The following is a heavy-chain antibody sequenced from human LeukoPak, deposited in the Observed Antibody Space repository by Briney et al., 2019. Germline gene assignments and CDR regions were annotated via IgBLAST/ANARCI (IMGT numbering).Heavy chain of an antibody. CDR2: IYHSGST. CDR3: ASYEPYRLVAFDI. J-gene: IGHJ3*02. CDR1: GGSISSYY. D-gene: IGHD6-19*01. Sequence: PSETLSLTCTVSGGSISSYYWSWIRQLPGKGLEWIGYIYHSGSTNYNPSLKSRVTISVDTSKNQFSLKLSSVTAADTAMYYCASYEPYRLVAFDIWGQGTMVTVSS. V-gene: IGHV4-59*01.